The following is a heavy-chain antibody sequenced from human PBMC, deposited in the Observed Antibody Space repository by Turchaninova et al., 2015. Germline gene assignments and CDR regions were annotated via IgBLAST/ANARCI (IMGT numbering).Heavy chain of an antibody. Sequence: QVQLQESGPGLVKPSETLSLTCTVSGHSIRGSYWTWIRQPPGRGLEWIGYIYYGGSTNYNPSLKSRVSIVLDTSKNQFSLKLSSVTAADTAVYYCAKHESANWFDPWGQGTLVTVSS. V-gene: IGHV4-59*08. J-gene: IGHJ5*02. CDR3: AKHESANWFDP. CDR1: GHSIRGSY. CDR2: IYYGGST.